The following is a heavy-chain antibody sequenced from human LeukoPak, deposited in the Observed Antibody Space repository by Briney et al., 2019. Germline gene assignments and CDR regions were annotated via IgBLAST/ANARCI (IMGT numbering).Heavy chain of an antibody. J-gene: IGHJ6*02. CDR1: GFTLGAFA. V-gene: IGHV3-43*02. D-gene: IGHD1-26*01. Sequence: PGGSLRLSCAASGFTLGAFAMHWVRQAPGKGLEWVSLIDKDGRSTYYADSVKGRFTISRDNSKNSLYLQMNSLRTEDTALYYCAKWDFYHSLDVWGQGTTVTVSS. CDR2: IDKDGRST. CDR3: AKWDFYHSLDV.